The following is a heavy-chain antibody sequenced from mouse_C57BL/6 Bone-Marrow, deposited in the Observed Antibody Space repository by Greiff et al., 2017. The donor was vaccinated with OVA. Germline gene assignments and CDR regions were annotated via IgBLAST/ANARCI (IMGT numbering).Heavy chain of an antibody. CDR1: GYTFTSYW. CDR3: AREIITTVVVPFDY. CDR2: IDPSDSET. Sequence: VKLQQPGAELVRPGSSVKLSCKASGYTFTSYWMHWVKQRPIQGLEWIGNIDPSDSETHYNQKFKDKATLTVDKSSSTAYMQLSSLTSEDSAVYYCAREIITTVVVPFDYWGQGTTLTVSS. V-gene: IGHV1-52*01. J-gene: IGHJ2*01. D-gene: IGHD1-1*01.